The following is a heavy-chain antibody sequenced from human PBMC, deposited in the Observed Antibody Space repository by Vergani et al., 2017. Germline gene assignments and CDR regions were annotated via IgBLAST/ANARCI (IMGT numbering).Heavy chain of an antibody. D-gene: IGHD2-15*01. J-gene: IGHJ4*03. V-gene: IGHV4-61*02. CDR1: GGPINSHNYY. CDR2: IHTSGST. CDR3: ARGRCLGGSCYKPLFDD. Sequence: QVQLQELGPGLVKPSQTLSPTCTVSGGPINSHNYYWSWIRPPAGKGLEWIGRIHTSGSTNYNPSLKSRVTMSEDTSKNQFSLNLTSVTAADTAVYFCARGRCLGGSCYKPLFDDWGQGILVTVSS.